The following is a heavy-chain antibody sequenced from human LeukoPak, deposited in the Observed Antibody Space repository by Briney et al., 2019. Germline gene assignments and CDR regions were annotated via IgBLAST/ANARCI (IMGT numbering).Heavy chain of an antibody. J-gene: IGHJ5*02. V-gene: IGHV5-51*01. CDR3: ARHHFEGDLQWGFDP. CDR2: IYPGDSDT. D-gene: IGHD3-9*01. CDR1: GYSFTTYW. Sequence: PGESLKISCKGSGYSFTTYWIGWVRQMPGKGLEWMGIIYPGDSDTRYSPSFQGQVTISADKSISTAYLQWSSLKASDTAMYYCARHHFEGDLQWGFDPWGQGTLVTVSS.